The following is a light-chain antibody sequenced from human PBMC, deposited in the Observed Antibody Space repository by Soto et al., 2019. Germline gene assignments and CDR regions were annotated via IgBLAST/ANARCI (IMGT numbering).Light chain of an antibody. Sequence: DIRMTQSPSSLSASVGDRVTITCQASHDITNYLNWYQQKPGKAPNLLIYDATNLQTGVPSRFSGCGSGTNFTFTIASLRPEDIGKYHCQQYDNLPITFGQGTRLEIK. J-gene: IGKJ5*01. CDR1: HDITNY. CDR2: DAT. CDR3: QQYDNLPIT. V-gene: IGKV1-33*01.